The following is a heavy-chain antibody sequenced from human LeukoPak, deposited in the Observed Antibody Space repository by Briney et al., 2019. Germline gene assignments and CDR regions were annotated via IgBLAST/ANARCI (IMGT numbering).Heavy chain of an antibody. CDR3: ARQQQLGGAYYYYYMDV. CDR1: GYSFTNYW. V-gene: IGHV5-51*01. CDR2: IYPGDSNT. D-gene: IGHD6-13*01. Sequence: GESLKISCKGSGYSFTNYWIVWVRQMPGRGLEYMGFIYPGDSNTRYSPSFQGQVTISADKSISTAYLQWSSLKASDTAMYYCARQQQLGGAYYYYYMDVWGKGTTVTVSS. J-gene: IGHJ6*03.